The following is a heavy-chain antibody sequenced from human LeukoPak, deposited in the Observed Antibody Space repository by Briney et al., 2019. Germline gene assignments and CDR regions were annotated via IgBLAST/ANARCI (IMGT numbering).Heavy chain of an antibody. CDR2: IAWDGVTT. Sequence: GGFLRLPCAASGFRFDEYGMHWVRQVPGKGLEWVSHIAWDGVTTYYADAVQGRFTISRDNRKNSVYLQMNNLRPEDTALYYCAKGAYGFPPGYYMDVWGKGTWVTVSS. D-gene: IGHD3-10*01. CDR3: AKGAYGFPPGYYMDV. CDR1: GFRFDEYG. J-gene: IGHJ6*03. V-gene: IGHV3-43D*04.